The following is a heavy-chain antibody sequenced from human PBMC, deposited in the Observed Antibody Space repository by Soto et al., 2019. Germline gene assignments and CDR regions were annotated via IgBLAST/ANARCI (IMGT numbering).Heavy chain of an antibody. J-gene: IGHJ6*02. CDR2: IWYDGSNK. V-gene: IGHV3-33*01. D-gene: IGHD6-19*01. CDR3: ARDGAVAGTGYYYYGMDV. CDR1: GFTFSRYG. Sequence: QVPLVESGGGVVQPGRSLRLSCAASGFTFSRYGMHWVRQAPGKGLEWVAVIWYDGSNKYYADSVKGRFTISRDNSKHPLYLQKKSPGAEDTAVYYWARDGAVAGTGYYYYGMDVWGQGTTVTVSS.